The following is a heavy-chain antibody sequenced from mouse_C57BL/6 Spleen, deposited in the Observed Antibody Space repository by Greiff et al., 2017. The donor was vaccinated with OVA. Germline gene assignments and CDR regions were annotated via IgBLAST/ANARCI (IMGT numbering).Heavy chain of an antibody. CDR3: ARYRRNYFDY. CDR2: ISDGGSYT. Sequence: EVQVVESGGGLVKPGGSLKLSCAASGFTFSSYAMSWVRQTPEKRLEWVATISDGGSYTYYPDNVKGRFTISRDNAKNNLYLQMSHLKSEDTAMYYCARYRRNYFDYWGQGTTLTVSS. V-gene: IGHV5-4*01. CDR1: GFTFSSYA. J-gene: IGHJ2*01.